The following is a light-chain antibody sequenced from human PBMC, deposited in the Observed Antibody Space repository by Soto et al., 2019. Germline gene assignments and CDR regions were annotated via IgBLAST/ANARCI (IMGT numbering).Light chain of an antibody. CDR2: GAT. J-gene: IGKJ4*01. Sequence: DIQITQSPSSLSASVGDRVTITCHARHDIRKDLNWYQQKPGKAPKLLIHGATSLEAGVPSRFSGSGSGTDFTFTISGLQPEPVATYHCQQYDNLPLTLGGGTKVDIK. CDR3: QQYDNLPLT. V-gene: IGKV1-33*01. CDR1: HDIRKD.